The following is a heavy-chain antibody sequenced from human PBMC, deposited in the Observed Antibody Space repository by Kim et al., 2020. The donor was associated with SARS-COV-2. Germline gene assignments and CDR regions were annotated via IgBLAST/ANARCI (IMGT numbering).Heavy chain of an antibody. Sequence: PSLKSRVTISVDTSKNQFSLKLSSVTAADTALYYCARGLLWFGSLSAFDIWGQGTMVTVSS. V-gene: IGHV4-39*01. D-gene: IGHD3-10*01. J-gene: IGHJ3*02. CDR3: ARGLLWFGSLSAFDI.